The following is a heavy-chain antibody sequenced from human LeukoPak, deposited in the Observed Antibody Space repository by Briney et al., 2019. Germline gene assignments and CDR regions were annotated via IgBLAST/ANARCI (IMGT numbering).Heavy chain of an antibody. CDR2: ISSSSSYI. CDR3: ARDPPAYSSGWYPDY. CDR1: GSTFSSYS. Sequence: GGSLRLSCAASGSTFSSYSMNWVRQAPGKGLEWVSSISSSSSYIYYADSVKGRFTISRDNAKNSLYLQMNSLRAEDTAVYYCARDPPAYSSGWYPDYWGQGTLVTVSS. D-gene: IGHD6-19*01. J-gene: IGHJ4*02. V-gene: IGHV3-21*01.